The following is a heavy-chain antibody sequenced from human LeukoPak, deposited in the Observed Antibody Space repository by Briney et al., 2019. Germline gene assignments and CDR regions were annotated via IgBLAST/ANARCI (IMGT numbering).Heavy chain of an antibody. CDR3: AKGLVGATDPYYFDY. D-gene: IGHD1-26*01. CDR1: GFTFSSYA. J-gene: IGHJ4*02. CDR2: ISGSGGST. V-gene: IGHV3-23*01. Sequence: QSGGSLRLSCAASGFTFSSYAMSWVRQAPGKGLEWVSAISGSGGSTYYADSVKGRFTISRDNSKNTLYLQMNSLRAEDTAVYYCAKGLVGATDPYYFDYWGQGTLVTVSS.